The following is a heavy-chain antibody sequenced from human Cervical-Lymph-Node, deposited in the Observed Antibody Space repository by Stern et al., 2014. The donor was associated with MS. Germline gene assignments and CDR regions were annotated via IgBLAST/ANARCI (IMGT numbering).Heavy chain of an antibody. J-gene: IGHJ4*02. CDR3: ARPNLPTYYYDSSGSYDY. CDR2: IKQDGSEK. V-gene: IGHV3-7*01. CDR1: GFPFSRYW. Sequence: EVQLVESGGGLVQPWGSLRLSCAASGFPFSRYWMSWVRQAPGQGLEWVANIKQDGSEKYYVDSVKGRFTISRDNAKKSLYLQMNSLRAEDTAVYYCARPNLPTYYYDSSGSYDYWGQGTLVTVSS. D-gene: IGHD3-22*01.